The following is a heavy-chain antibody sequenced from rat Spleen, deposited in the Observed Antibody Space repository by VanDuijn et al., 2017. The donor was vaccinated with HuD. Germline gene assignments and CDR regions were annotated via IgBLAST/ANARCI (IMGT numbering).Heavy chain of an antibody. D-gene: IGHD4-3*01. CDR2: ISTSGGST. CDR3: TREGSFGDYFDY. Sequence: EVQLVESGGGLVQPGRSMKLSCAASGFTFSSFPMAWVRQAPTKGLEWVATISTSGGSTYYRDSVKGRFTISRDNAKSTLYLQMNSLRSEDTATYYCTREGSFGDYFDYWGQGVMVTVSS. V-gene: IGHV5-46*01. CDR1: GFTFSSFP. J-gene: IGHJ2*01.